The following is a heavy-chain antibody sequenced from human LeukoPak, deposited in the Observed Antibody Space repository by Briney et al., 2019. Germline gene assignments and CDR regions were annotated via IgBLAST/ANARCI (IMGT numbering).Heavy chain of an antibody. V-gene: IGHV3-23*01. J-gene: IGHJ3*02. CDR1: GFTFSSYS. Sequence: GESLRLSCAASGFTFSSYSMSWLRQAPGKGLEWVSHISNTGGNTFYADSVKGRFSISRDNSKNTLYLQMNSLSADVTAVYYCGNLSKMIVVVSYAFDIWGQGTMVSVSS. CDR2: ISNTGGNT. CDR3: GNLSKMIVVVSYAFDI. D-gene: IGHD3-22*01.